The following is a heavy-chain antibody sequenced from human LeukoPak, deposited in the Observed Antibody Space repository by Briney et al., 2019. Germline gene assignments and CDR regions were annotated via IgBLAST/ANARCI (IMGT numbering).Heavy chain of an antibody. V-gene: IGHV4-4*07. J-gene: IGHJ4*02. Sequence: SDTLSLTCTVSGGSISNYYWSWIRQPAGKGLEWIGRVYASGNANYNPSLKRRVTMSADTSRNHFSLRLRSVTAADTAVYYCARGSWFLVDYWGQGILVTVSS. CDR1: GGSISNYY. CDR2: VYASGNA. CDR3: ARGSWFLVDY. D-gene: IGHD6-13*01.